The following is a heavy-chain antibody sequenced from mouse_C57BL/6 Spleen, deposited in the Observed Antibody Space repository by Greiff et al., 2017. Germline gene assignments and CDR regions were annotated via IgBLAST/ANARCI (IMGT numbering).Heavy chain of an antibody. CDR2: ISDGGSYT. CDR3: ARGGWLRRFDY. V-gene: IGHV5-4*03. Sequence: EVKLQESGGGLVKPGGSLKLSCAASGFTFSSYAMSWVRQTPEKRLEWVATISDGGSYTYYPDNVKGRFTISRDNAKNNLYLQMSHLKSEDTAMYYCARGGWLRRFDYWGQGTTLTVSS. J-gene: IGHJ2*01. D-gene: IGHD2-2*01. CDR1: GFTFSSYA.